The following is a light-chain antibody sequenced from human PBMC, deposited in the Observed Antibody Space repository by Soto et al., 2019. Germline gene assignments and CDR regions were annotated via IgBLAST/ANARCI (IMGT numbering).Light chain of an antibody. V-gene: IGKV3-15*01. CDR2: GAS. CDR3: QQYYEWPRT. CDR1: QSVSSS. Sequence: EIVMTQSPAILSLSPGERAALSCRSSQSVSSSLAWYQQKPGQAPRLLIRGASTRTPDIPARFIGSGSGTEFTLTISGVQSEDFAVYYCQQYYEWPRTFGQGTEVDVK. J-gene: IGKJ1*01.